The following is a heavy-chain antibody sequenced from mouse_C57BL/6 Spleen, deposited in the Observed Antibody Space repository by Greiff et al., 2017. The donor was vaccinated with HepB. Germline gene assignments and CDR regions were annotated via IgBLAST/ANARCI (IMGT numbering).Heavy chain of an antibody. CDR1: GFTFSDYG. CDR2: ISSGSSTI. V-gene: IGHV5-17*01. D-gene: IGHD1-1*01. J-gene: IGHJ2*01. Sequence: EVMLVESGGGLVKPGGSLKLSCAASGFTFSDYGMHWVRQAPEKGLEWVAYISSGSSTIYYADTVKGRFTISRDNAKNTLFLQMTSLRSEDTAMYYCARDYGSSYRRYAYFDYWAKAPLSQSPQ. CDR3: ARDYGSSYRRYAYFDY.